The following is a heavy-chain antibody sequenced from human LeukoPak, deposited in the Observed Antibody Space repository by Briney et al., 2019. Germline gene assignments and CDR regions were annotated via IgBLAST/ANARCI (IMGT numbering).Heavy chain of an antibody. CDR3: ARLPITLVRGVINAFDI. J-gene: IGHJ3*02. V-gene: IGHV4-59*08. D-gene: IGHD3-10*01. CDR2: LYYSGST. CDR1: GGSFSGYY. Sequence: ETLSLTCAVYGGSFSGYYWSWIRQPPGKGLEWIGYLYYSGSTNYNPSLKSRVTISVDTSKNQFSLKLSSVTAADTAVYYCARLPITLVRGVINAFDIWGQGTMVTVSS.